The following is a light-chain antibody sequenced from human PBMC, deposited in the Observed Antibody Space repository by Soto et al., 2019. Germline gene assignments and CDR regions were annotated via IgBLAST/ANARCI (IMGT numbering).Light chain of an antibody. CDR2: NDY. CDR1: TSNVGSNL. Sequence: QTVVAQPPSASGTPGQRVTISCSGSTSNVGSNLASWYQQLPGSAPKLLIYNDYERPSGVPDRFSGSKSGTSASLGISGLRSEDEADYFCAVWDDSLSGVVFGGGTKLTGL. J-gene: IGLJ2*01. CDR3: AVWDDSLSGVV. V-gene: IGLV1-47*02.